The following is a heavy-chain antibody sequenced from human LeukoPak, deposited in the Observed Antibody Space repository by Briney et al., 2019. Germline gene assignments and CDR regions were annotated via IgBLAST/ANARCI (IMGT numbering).Heavy chain of an antibody. CDR2: ISDSGGST. D-gene: IGHD2-2*02. J-gene: IGHJ5*02. CDR3: ANALRGYCSSTSCYTGNWFDP. CDR1: EFSFSSCA. Sequence: TGGSLRLSCAASEFSFSSCAMSWVRQAPGKGLEWVATISDSGGSTYYADSVKGRFTISRDNSKNTLYLQMNSLRAEDTAVYYCANALRGYCSSTSCYTGNWFDPWGQGTLVTVSS. V-gene: IGHV3-23*01.